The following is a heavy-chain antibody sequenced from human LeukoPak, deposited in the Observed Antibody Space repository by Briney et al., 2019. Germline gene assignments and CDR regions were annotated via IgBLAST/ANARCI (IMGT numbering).Heavy chain of an antibody. D-gene: IGHD5-12*01. CDR1: GFTVSSNY. V-gene: IGHV3-53*01. Sequence: GGSLRLSCAASGFTVSSNYMSWVRQAPGKGLEWVSVIYSGGSTYCADSVKGRFTISRDNSKNTLYLQMNSLRAEDTAVYYCARDRGDSGSFDIWGQGTMVTVSS. CDR3: ARDRGDSGSFDI. J-gene: IGHJ3*02. CDR2: IYSGGST.